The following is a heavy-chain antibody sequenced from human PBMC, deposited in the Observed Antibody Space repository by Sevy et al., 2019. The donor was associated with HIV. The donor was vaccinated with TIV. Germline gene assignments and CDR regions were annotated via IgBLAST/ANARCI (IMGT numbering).Heavy chain of an antibody. D-gene: IGHD3-3*01. V-gene: IGHV3-15*01. CDR2: IKSKTDGGKI. CDR3: TTDLRFLDVPRMGSQRQY. J-gene: IGHJ4*02. CDR1: GFTFSNAW. Sequence: GGSLRLSCEASGFTFSNAWMNWVRQAPGKGLEWVGRIKSKTDGGKIDYTAPVKGRFTISRDDSINRLYLQMNSLKIEDTAVYYCTTDLRFLDVPRMGSQRQYWGQGTLVTVSS.